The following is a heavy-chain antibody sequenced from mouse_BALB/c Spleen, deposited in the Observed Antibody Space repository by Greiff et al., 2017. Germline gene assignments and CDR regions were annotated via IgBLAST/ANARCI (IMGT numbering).Heavy chain of an antibody. Sequence: SGAELARPGASVKMSCKASGYTFTSYTMHWVKQRPGQGLEWIGYINPSSGYTNYNQKFKDKATLTADKSSSTAYMQLSSLTSEDSAVYYCARLSTTVVAYYYAMDYWGQGTSVTVSS. CDR1: GYTFTSYT. D-gene: IGHD1-1*01. CDR3: ARLSTTVVAYYYAMDY. J-gene: IGHJ4*01. CDR2: INPSSGYT. V-gene: IGHV1-4*01.